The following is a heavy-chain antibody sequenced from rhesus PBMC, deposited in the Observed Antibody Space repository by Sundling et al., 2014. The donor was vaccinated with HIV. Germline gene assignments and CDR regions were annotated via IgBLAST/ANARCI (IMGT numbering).Heavy chain of an antibody. Sequence: QVQLQESGPRQVKPSETLSLTCAVSGGSISSGYGWSWVRQSPGKGLDWIGSLYTSGSKYFNPSLKSRLTLSVDTSKSQFSLNLISVTAGDTAVYYCVRVADYCSGIYCYIFRGYLDSWGQGVVVTVSS. CDR3: VRVADYCSGIYCYIFRGYLDS. D-gene: IGHD2-27*01. CDR1: GGSISSGYG. CDR2: LYTSGSK. V-gene: IGHV4-76*01. J-gene: IGHJ6*01.